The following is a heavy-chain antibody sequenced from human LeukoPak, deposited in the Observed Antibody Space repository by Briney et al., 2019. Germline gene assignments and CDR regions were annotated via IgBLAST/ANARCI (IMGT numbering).Heavy chain of an antibody. J-gene: IGHJ4*02. CDR3: ARDQYDTWSRRGNFDS. CDR2: IKLDESEK. V-gene: IGHV3-7*03. D-gene: IGHD3-3*01. CDR1: GFTFGKYW. Sequence: SGGSLRLSCVASGFTFGKYWMRWVRQAPGKGLEWVANIKLDESEKNYVDSVKGRFTISRDNTKNSLYLQMNSLRAEDTAVFYCARDQYDTWSRRGNFDSWGQGTLVIVSS.